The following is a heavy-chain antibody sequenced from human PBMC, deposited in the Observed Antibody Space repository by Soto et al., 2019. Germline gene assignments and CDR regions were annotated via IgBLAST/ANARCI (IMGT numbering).Heavy chain of an antibody. V-gene: IGHV3-33*01. CDR2: IWYDGSNK. CDR1: GSTFSSYG. J-gene: IGHJ6*02. D-gene: IGHD3-3*01. Sequence: PGGSLRLSCAASGSTFSSYGMHWVRQAPGKGLEWVAVIWYDGSNKYYADSVKGRFTISRDNSKNTLYLQMNSLGAEDTAVYYCARAANPYYDFWSGYLDTNYGMDVWGQGTTVTISS. CDR3: ARAANPYYDFWSGYLDTNYGMDV.